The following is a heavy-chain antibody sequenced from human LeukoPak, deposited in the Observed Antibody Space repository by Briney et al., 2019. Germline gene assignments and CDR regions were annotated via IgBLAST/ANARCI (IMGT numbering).Heavy chain of an antibody. CDR1: GFTFSSYA. J-gene: IGHJ3*02. CDR2: ISYDGSNK. V-gene: IGHV3-30-3*01. CDR3: ARGGWGGSYFDAFDM. Sequence: GGSLPLSWAPAGFTFSSYAMHWVSQAAGKWLEWVAVISYDGSNKYYADSVKGRFTISRDNSKNTLFLQLSSLRAEDTAVYYCARGGWGGSYFDAFDMWGQGTKVSVSS. D-gene: IGHD1-26*01.